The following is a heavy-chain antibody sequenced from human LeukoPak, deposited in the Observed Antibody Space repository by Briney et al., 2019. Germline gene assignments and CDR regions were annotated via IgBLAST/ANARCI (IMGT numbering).Heavy chain of an antibody. CDR3: AKGVGYCSGGSCQQFDY. D-gene: IGHD2-15*01. CDR1: GFTFRDYY. J-gene: IGHJ4*02. Sequence: GGSLRLSCAASGFTFRDYYMSWIRQAPGKGLKWVSAISGSGGSTYYADSVKGWITISRDNSKNTLYLQMNCLRDEDTAVYYCAKGVGYCSGGSCQQFDYWGQGTLVTVSS. V-gene: IGHV3-23*01. CDR2: ISGSGGST.